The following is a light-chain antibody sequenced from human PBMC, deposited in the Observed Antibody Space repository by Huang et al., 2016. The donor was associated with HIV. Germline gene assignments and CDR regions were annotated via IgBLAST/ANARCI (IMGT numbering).Light chain of an antibody. V-gene: IGKV1-39*01. J-gene: IGKJ4*01. CDR3: QQSYSSPFT. Sequence: DIQMTQSPSSLSASVGDRVTITCRASQSISTYINWYQQKRGKAPKLLIYAAFNLQNGVPSRFSGSGSGTDFTLTISGLQPDDFATYYCQQSYSSPFTFGGGTKVEIK. CDR1: QSISTY. CDR2: AAF.